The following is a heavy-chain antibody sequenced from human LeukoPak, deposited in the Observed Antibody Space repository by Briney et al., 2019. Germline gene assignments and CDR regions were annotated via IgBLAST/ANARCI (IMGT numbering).Heavy chain of an antibody. J-gene: IGHJ3*02. CDR1: GFTFSSYS. CDR2: ISSSSSYI. Sequence: GGSLRLSCAASGFTFSSYSMNWVRQAPGKGLEWVSSISSSSSYIYYADSVKGRFTISRDNAKNSLYLQMNSMRAEDTAVYYCARDQLNLDAFDIWGQGTMVTVSS. V-gene: IGHV3-21*01. CDR3: ARDQLNLDAFDI. D-gene: IGHD6-6*01.